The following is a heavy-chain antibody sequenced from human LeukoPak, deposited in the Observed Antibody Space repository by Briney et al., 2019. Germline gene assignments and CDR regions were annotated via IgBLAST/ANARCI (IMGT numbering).Heavy chain of an antibody. CDR1: GYTFIGYY. CDR2: INPNSGGT. Sequence: ASVKVSCKASGYTFIGYYIQWVRQAPGQGFEWMGWINPNSGGTDYAQRFQDRVTMTRDMSVNTVYMELSRLRSDDTAVYYCARSDDSRSGFDYWGQGTLVTVSS. V-gene: IGHV1-2*02. D-gene: IGHD3-10*01. CDR3: ARSDDSRSGFDY. J-gene: IGHJ4*02.